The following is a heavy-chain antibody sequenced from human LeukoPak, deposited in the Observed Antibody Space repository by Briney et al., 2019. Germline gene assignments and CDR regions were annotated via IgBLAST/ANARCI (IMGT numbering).Heavy chain of an antibody. CDR3: AKRGVVIRVILVGFHKEAYYFDY. D-gene: IGHD3-10*01. CDR1: GITLSNYG. J-gene: IGHJ4*02. V-gene: IGHV3-23*01. CDR2: IRGSVGST. Sequence: GGSLRLSCAVSGITLSNYGMSWVRQVPGKGLEWVAGIRGSVGSTNYAASMMGRFTIPRDNRKNTLFLQMNRLRAEDTAVYFCAKRGVVIRVILVGFHKEAYYFDYWGQGTLVTVSS.